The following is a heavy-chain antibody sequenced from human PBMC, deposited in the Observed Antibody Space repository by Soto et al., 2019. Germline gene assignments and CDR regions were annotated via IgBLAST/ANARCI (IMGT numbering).Heavy chain of an antibody. D-gene: IGHD2-2*01. V-gene: IGHV1-69*13. J-gene: IGHJ5*02. CDR2: IIPIFGTA. CDR3: ARDLTLSPIVVVPAAHMFDP. Sequence: SVKVSCKASGGTFSSYAISWVRQAPGQGLEWMGGIIPIFGTANYAQKFQGRVTITADESTSTAYMELSSLRSEDTAVYYCARDLTLSPIVVVPAAHMFDPWGQGTLVTVSS. CDR1: GGTFSSYA.